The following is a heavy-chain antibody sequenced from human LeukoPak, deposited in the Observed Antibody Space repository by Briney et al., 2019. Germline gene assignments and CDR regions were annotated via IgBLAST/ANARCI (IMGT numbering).Heavy chain of an antibody. CDR1: GFAFSTYV. V-gene: IGHV3-23*01. Sequence: GGSLRLSCAASGFAFSTYVMAWVRQAPGEGLEWVSGVSGGGTNTYYRDSVKGRFTISRENSRNTLYLQMNSLRVEDTAVYYCAKSLGGGWFLFDSWGQGALVTVSS. CDR3: AKSLGGGWFLFDS. J-gene: IGHJ4*02. D-gene: IGHD6-19*01. CDR2: VSGGGTNT.